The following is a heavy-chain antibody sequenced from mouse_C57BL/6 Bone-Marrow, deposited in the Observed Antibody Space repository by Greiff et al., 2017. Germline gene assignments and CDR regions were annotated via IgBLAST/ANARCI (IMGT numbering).Heavy chain of an antibody. V-gene: IGHV1-61*01. CDR2: IYPSDSET. CDR3: ARWDPRDFDY. Sequence: VKLQQPGAELVRPGSSVKLSCKASGYTFTSYWMDWVKQRPGQGLEWIGNIYPSDSETHYNQKFKDKATLTVDKSSSTAYMQLSSLTSEDSAVYYCARWDPRDFDYWGQGTTLTVSS. J-gene: IGHJ2*01. CDR1: GYTFTSYW. D-gene: IGHD4-1*01.